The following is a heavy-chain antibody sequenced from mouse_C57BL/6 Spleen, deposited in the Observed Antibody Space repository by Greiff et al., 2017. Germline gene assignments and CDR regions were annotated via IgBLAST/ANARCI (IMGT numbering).Heavy chain of an antibody. D-gene: IGHD2-5*01. CDR3: ARGYYCSNSCFDD. CDR2: IDPSDSYT. CDR1: GYTFTSYW. J-gene: IGHJ2*01. V-gene: IGHV1-69*01. Sequence: VQLQQPGAELVMPGASVKLSCKASGYTFTSYWMHWVKQRPGQGLEWIGEIDPSDSYTNYNQKFKGKSTLTVDKSSSTAYMQLSSLTSEDSAVYDCARGYYCSNSCFDDWGQGTTLTVSS.